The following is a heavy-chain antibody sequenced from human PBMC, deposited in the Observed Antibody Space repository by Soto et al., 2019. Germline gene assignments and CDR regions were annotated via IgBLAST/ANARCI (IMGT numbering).Heavy chain of an antibody. Sequence: GGSLRLSCGASGFTFSSYCMHWVRQAPGKGRECVAVISYDGSNKYYSDSVKGRFTISRDNTKNTLYLHMNSRRTEDTAGYYCATYTGWLRGLDYHYGMDVLAQGTTVTVPS. V-gene: IGHV3-30*03. CDR1: GFTFSSYC. D-gene: IGHD5-12*01. CDR2: ISYDGSNK. J-gene: IGHJ6*02. CDR3: ATYTGWLRGLDYHYGMDV.